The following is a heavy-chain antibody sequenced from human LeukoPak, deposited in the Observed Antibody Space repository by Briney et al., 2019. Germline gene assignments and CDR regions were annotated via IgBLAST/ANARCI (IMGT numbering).Heavy chain of an antibody. V-gene: IGHV3-43*02. Sequence: GGSLRLSCAASGFTFSRFWMHWVRQAPGKGLEWVSLISGDGGSTFYADSVRGRFTISRDNSKNSLSLQMSSLRSEDTALYFCVRESKRSGWFDHWGQGTLVTVSS. CDR1: GFTFSRFW. D-gene: IGHD1-26*01. J-gene: IGHJ5*02. CDR3: VRESKRSGWFDH. CDR2: ISGDGGST.